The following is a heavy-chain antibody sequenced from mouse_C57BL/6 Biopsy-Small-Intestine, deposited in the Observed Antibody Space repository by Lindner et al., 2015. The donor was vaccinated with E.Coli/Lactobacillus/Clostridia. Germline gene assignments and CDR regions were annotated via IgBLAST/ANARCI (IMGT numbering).Heavy chain of an antibody. V-gene: IGHV1-74*01. CDR2: INADDGDT. J-gene: IGHJ3*02. CDR3: ARGSTPCSGGLCYLWVDAYDK. CDR1: GYTFPSYT. D-gene: IGHD1-1*02. Sequence: SVKVSCKASGYTFPSYTLYWVRQAPGQRLEWMGRINADDGDTKYSQKFQGRVTLTRDTSASTAYMELSSLRSEDTAVYYCARGSTPCSGGLCYLWVDAYDKWGQGTMVTVSS.